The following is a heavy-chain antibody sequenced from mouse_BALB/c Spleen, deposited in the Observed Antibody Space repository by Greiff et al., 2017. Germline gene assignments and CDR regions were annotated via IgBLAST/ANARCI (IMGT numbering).Heavy chain of an antibody. V-gene: IGHV14-4*02. Sequence: EVKLQESGAELVRSGASVKLSCTASGFNIKDYYMHWVKQRPEQGLEWIGWIDPENGDTEYAPKFQGKATMTADTSSNTAYLQLSSLTSEDTAVYYCNAQYAGFAYWGQGTLVTVSA. CDR1: GFNIKDYY. J-gene: IGHJ3*01. D-gene: IGHD2-10*02. CDR3: NAQYAGFAY. CDR2: IDPENGDT.